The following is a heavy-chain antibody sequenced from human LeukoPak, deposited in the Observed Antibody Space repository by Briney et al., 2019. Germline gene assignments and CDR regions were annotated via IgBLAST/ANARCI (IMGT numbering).Heavy chain of an antibody. V-gene: IGHV4-38-2*02. J-gene: IGHJ6*03. Sequence: SETLSHTCTVSGYPINTAYFWGWIRQPPGRGLEWIGSIYDSGSSVYDSGSTYYNPSLKSRVTISVDTSKNQLSLKLISVTAADTAVYYCARHSVDTHYYYYYMDVWGKGTTVTVSS. D-gene: IGHD2-2*02. CDR2: IYDSGSSVYDSGST. CDR3: ARHSVDTHYYYYYMDV. CDR1: GYPINTAYF.